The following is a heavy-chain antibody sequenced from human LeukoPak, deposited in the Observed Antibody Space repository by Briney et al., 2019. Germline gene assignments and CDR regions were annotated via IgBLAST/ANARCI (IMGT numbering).Heavy chain of an antibody. V-gene: IGHV3-30*02. CDR1: GFTFSSYG. Sequence: GGSLRLSCAASGFTFSSYGMHWVRQAPGKGLEGVAFIRYDGSNKYYADSVKGRFTISRDNSKNTLYLQMNSLRAEDTAVYYCAKEAVRGVPGYWGQGTLVTVSS. J-gene: IGHJ4*02. D-gene: IGHD3-10*01. CDR3: AKEAVRGVPGY. CDR2: IRYDGSNK.